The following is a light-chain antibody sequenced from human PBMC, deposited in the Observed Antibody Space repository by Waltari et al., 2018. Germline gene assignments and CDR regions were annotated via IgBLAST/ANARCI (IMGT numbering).Light chain of an antibody. CDR3: CSYAGRYTWV. CDR2: DVS. V-gene: IGLV2-11*01. Sequence: QSALTQPRPVSGSPGQSVTISCTGTSSDVGGYNYVSWFQQHPGKAPKLMIHDVSKRPSGVPDRFSGSKSGNTASLTISGLQADDETDYYCCSYAGRYTWVFGGGTKLTV. J-gene: IGLJ3*02. CDR1: SSDVGGYNY.